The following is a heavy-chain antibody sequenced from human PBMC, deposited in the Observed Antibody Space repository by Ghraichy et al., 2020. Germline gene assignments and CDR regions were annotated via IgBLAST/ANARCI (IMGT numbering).Heavy chain of an antibody. D-gene: IGHD1-26*01. CDR2: IYYSGST. CDR1: GGSISSSSFY. J-gene: IGHJ6*02. CDR3: ARMSGSYLNPFDRYYYGMDV. Sequence: SETLSLTCTVSGGSISSSSFYWGWIRQPPGKGLECIGSIYYSGSTYYNPSLKSRVSISVDTPKKQFSLKLSSVTAADTAVYYCARMSGSYLNPFDRYYYGMDVWGQGTTVTVSS. V-gene: IGHV4-39*01.